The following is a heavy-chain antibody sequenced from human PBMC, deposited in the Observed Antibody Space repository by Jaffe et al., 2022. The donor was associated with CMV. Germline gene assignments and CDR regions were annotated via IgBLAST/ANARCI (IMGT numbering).Heavy chain of an antibody. CDR1: GYSFTSYW. J-gene: IGHJ6*03. Sequence: EVQLVQSGAEVKKPGESLRISCKGSGYSFTSYWISWVRQMPGKGLEWMGRIDPSDSYTNYSPSFQGHVTISADKSISTAYLQWSSLKASDTAMYYCARTYYASIYYYYYYMDVWGKGTTVTVSS. CDR2: IDPSDSYT. CDR3: ARTYYASIYYYYYYMDV. V-gene: IGHV5-10-1*03. D-gene: IGHD3-10*01.